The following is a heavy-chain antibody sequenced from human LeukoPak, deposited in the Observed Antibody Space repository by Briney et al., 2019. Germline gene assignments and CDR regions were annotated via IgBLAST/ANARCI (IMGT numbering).Heavy chain of an antibody. D-gene: IGHD2-2*02. CDR1: GFTFDDYG. Sequence: TGGSLRLSCAASGFTFDDYGMSWARQAPGKGLEWVSAINWNGGATGYADSVKGRFTISRDNAKNSLYLQMNSLRAEDTALYYCARCSRSSTSCYSTSDIWGQGTKVTVSS. CDR2: INWNGGAT. CDR3: ARCSRSSTSCYSTSDI. V-gene: IGHV3-20*04. J-gene: IGHJ3*02.